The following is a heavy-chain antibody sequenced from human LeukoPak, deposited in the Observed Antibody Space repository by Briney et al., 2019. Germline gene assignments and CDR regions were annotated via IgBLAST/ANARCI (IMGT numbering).Heavy chain of an antibody. CDR3: ARGRITMIVDDAFDI. J-gene: IGHJ3*02. CDR2: IIPIFDEA. Sequence: SVKVSCKAVRGTFSNYVISWVRQAPGQGLEWMGRIIPIFDEAIYAQKFRGRVTITADESTSTAYMELSSLRSEDTAVYHCARGRITMIVDDAFDIWGQGTMVTVSS. D-gene: IGHD3-22*01. V-gene: IGHV1-69*13. CDR1: RGTFSNYV.